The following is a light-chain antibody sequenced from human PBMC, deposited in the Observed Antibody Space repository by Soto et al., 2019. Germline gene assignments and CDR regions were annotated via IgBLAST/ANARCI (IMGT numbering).Light chain of an antibody. V-gene: IGKV3-20*01. CDR1: ESVASNY. CDR3: HQYCSSPWT. CDR2: GAS. J-gene: IGKJ1*01. Sequence: EIVLTQSPGTLSLSPGERATLSCRASESVASNYLAWYQHKPGQAPRLLFFGASNRATGIPDRFSGSGSGTDFTLTISRLEPEDFAVYYCHQYCSSPWTLGQGTKVDIK.